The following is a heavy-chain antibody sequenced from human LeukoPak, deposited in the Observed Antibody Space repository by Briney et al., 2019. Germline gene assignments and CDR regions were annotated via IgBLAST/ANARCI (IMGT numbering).Heavy chain of an antibody. CDR2: ISGSGGST. D-gene: IGHD3-10*01. CDR3: AKALGVRGVFDY. CDR1: GFTFSSYA. V-gene: IGHV3-23*01. Sequence: GGSLRLSCAASGFTFSSYAMSWVRQAPGKGLEWVSTISGSGGSTYYTDSVKGRFTISRDNSKNTLYLQMNSLRAEDTAVYYCAKALGVRGVFDYWGQGTLVTVSS. J-gene: IGHJ4*02.